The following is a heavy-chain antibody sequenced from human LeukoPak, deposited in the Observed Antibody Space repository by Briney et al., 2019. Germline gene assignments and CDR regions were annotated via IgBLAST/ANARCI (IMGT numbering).Heavy chain of an antibody. J-gene: IGHJ4*02. Sequence: PGGSLRLSCAASGFTFSSCGFNWVRQAPGKGLGWVSSIGPTGTDRYYADSVRGRFTISRDNAKNSMYLQMDSLRDEDTAVYYCATETIGRHYDYWGQGTLLTVSS. D-gene: IGHD1-14*01. CDR1: GFTFSSCG. V-gene: IGHV3-21*01. CDR2: IGPTGTDR. CDR3: ATETIGRHYDY.